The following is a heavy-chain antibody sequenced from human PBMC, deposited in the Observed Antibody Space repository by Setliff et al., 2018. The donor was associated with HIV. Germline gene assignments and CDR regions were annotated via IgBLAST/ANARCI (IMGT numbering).Heavy chain of an antibody. V-gene: IGHV4-39*07. D-gene: IGHD5-18*01. CDR2: IYYSGST. Sequence: SETLSLTCTVSGGSISITTYYWGWIRQPPGKGLEWIGSIYYSGSTYYNPSLNSRVTISVDTSKNQFSLKLTSVTAADTAVYYCARLSDTAMASFDSWGQGSLVTVSS. J-gene: IGHJ4*02. CDR3: ARLSDTAMASFDS. CDR1: GGSISITTYY.